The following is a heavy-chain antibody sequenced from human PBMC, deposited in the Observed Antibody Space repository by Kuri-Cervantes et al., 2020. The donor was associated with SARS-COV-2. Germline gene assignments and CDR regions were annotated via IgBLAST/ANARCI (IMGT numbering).Heavy chain of an antibody. CDR3: ARVTSGYYPNYYYYGMDV. V-gene: IGHV4-61*02. D-gene: IGHD3-3*01. Sequence: SETLSLTCTVSGGSISSGSYYWSWIRQPAGKGLEWIGRIYTSGSTNYNPSLKSRVTIPVDTSKNQFSLKLSSVTAADTAVYYCARVTSGYYPNYYYYGMDVWGQGTTVTVSS. CDR1: GGSISSGSYY. CDR2: IYTSGST. J-gene: IGHJ6*02.